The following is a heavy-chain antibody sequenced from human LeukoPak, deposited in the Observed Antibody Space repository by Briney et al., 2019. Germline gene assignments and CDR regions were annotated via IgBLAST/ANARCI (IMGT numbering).Heavy chain of an antibody. CDR2: IIGHGTRT. Sequence: GGSLRLSCAASGFSFSYYWMHWVRQGSGKGPVWVSRIIGHGTRTDYADSVKGRFTISRDNAKSTLYLQMNSLTVEDTAVYYCLRVDDTNGHNWFDPWGQGTLVTVSS. J-gene: IGHJ5*02. D-gene: IGHD2-8*01. V-gene: IGHV3-74*01. CDR3: LRVDDTNGHNWFDP. CDR1: GFSFSYYW.